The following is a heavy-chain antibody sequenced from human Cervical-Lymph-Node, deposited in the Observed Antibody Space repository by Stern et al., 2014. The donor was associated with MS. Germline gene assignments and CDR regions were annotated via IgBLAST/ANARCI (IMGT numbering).Heavy chain of an antibody. D-gene: IGHD3-10*01. CDR3: ARGGRGVGLEY. CDR2: VSYDGTQR. J-gene: IGHJ4*02. CDR1: GFTFSTYA. Sequence: VQLVQSGGGVVQPGRSLRLSCVVSGFTFSTYAMNWVRQAPGKGLACVAFVSYDGTQRNSTDSVKARFTISRDNSKNTLYLHMNSLRDEDTAVYFCARGGRGVGLEYWGQGALVTVSS. V-gene: IGHV3-30-3*01.